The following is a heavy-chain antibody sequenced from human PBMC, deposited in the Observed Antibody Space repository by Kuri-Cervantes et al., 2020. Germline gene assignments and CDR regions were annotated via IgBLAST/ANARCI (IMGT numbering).Heavy chain of an antibody. CDR2: IYYSGST. CDR3: ARAKNWNYDDGAFDI. CDR1: GGSISSYY. J-gene: IGHJ3*02. V-gene: IGHV4-59*12. D-gene: IGHD1-7*01. Sequence: SETLSLTCTVSGGSISSYYWSWIRQPPGKGLEWIGYIYYSGSTNYNPSLKSRVTISVDTSKNQFSLKLSPVTAADTAVYYCARAKNWNYDDGAFDIWGQGTMVTVSS.